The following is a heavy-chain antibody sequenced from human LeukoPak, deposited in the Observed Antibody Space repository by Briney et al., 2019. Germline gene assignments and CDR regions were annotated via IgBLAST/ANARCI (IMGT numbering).Heavy chain of an antibody. Sequence: SETLSLTCTVSGGSISSGSYYWSWIRQPAEKGLEWIGRIYNSGSTNYNPSLKSRVTISVDTSKNQFSLKLSSVTAADTAVYYCARDKRYYDSSGYLGVSGYFDYWGQGTLVTVSS. CDR1: GGSISSGSYY. CDR3: ARDKRYYDSSGYLGVSGYFDY. V-gene: IGHV4-61*02. CDR2: IYNSGST. D-gene: IGHD3-22*01. J-gene: IGHJ4*02.